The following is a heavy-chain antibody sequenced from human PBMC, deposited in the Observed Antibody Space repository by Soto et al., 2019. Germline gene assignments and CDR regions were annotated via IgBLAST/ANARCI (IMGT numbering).Heavy chain of an antibody. Sequence: PSETLSLTCTVSGGSISSGDYYWGWIRQPPGKGLECIGYVSHSEGTYYNPSLTSRLIISIDTSTNQFSLNLNSATAADTAVYYCARADDYTYRFDYWGQGTLVTVSS. CDR3: ARADDYTYRFDY. D-gene: IGHD4-4*01. J-gene: IGHJ4*02. CDR2: VSHSEGT. V-gene: IGHV4-30-4*01. CDR1: GGSISSGDYY.